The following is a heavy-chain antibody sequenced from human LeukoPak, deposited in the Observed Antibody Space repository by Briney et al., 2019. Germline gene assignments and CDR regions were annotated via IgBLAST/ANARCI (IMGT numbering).Heavy chain of an antibody. J-gene: IGHJ6*02. V-gene: IGHV4-30-4*08. CDR1: GGSISSGGYY. CDR2: IYYSGST. Sequence: SETLSLTCTVSGGSISSGGYYWSWIRQPPGKGLEWIGYIYYSGSTYYNPSLKSRVTISVDTSKNQFSLKLSSVTAADTAVYYCARDFGSYDFWSGYYYYYYGMDVWGQGTTVTVSS. D-gene: IGHD3-3*01. CDR3: ARDFGSYDFWSGYYYYYYGMDV.